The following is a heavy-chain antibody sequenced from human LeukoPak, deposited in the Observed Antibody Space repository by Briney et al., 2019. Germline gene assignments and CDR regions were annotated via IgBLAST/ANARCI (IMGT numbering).Heavy chain of an antibody. D-gene: IGHD3-10*01. V-gene: IGHV3-48*03. CDR1: GFTFSNYE. CDR3: AKKGGSGSYYNFDY. Sequence: PGGSLRLSCAASGFTFSNYEMNWVRQAPGKGLEWVSYISSRGTTTYYADSVKGRFTISRDDAKNSLYLHMNSLRVEDTAVYYCAKKGGSGSYYNFDYWGQGTLVTVSS. J-gene: IGHJ4*02. CDR2: ISSRGTTT.